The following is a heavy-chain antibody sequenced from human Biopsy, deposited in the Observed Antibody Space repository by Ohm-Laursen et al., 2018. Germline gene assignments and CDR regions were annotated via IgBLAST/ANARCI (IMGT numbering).Heavy chain of an antibody. Sequence: SETLSLTCAVSGYSVTNDYYWVWIRQPPGKGLEWIGNIYYDGITYYNPSLKSRVAMSVDTSKNQFSLRLTSVTAADTAVYYCARVAGGYAYYYGMDVWGQGTTVIVSS. CDR3: ARVAGGYAYYYGMDV. CDR2: IYYDGIT. J-gene: IGHJ6*02. CDR1: GYSVTNDYY. D-gene: IGHD5-12*01. V-gene: IGHV4-38-2*01.